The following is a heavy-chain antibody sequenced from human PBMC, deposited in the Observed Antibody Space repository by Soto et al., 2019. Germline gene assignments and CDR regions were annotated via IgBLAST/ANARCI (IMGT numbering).Heavy chain of an antibody. Sequence: SETLSLTCTVSGGSISSSIYYWGWIRQPPGKGLEWIGSIYYSGSTYYNPSLKSRVTISVDTSKNQFSLKLSSVTAADTAVYYCARPASSGWYPFDYWGQGTLVTVSS. V-gene: IGHV4-39*01. D-gene: IGHD6-19*01. CDR1: GGSISSSIYY. CDR3: ARPASSGWYPFDY. J-gene: IGHJ4*02. CDR2: IYYSGST.